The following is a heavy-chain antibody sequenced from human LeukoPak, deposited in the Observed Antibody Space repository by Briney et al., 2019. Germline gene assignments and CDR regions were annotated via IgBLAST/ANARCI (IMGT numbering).Heavy chain of an antibody. CDR2: ISAYNGNT. CDR3: ARSLGAYDSSGYYKDY. V-gene: IGHV1-18*01. CDR1: GYTFTSYG. J-gene: IGHJ4*02. Sequence: ASVKVSCKASGYTFTSYGISWVRQAPGQGLEWMGWISAYNGNTNYEQKLQGRVTMTTDTSTRTAYMELRILRSDDTAVYYCARSLGAYDSSGYYKDYWGQGTLVTVSS. D-gene: IGHD3-22*01.